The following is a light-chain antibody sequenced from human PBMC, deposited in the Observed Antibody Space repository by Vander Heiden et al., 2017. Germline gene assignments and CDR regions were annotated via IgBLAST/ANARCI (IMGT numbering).Light chain of an antibody. Sequence: DIQMTHSPSTLSASVGDRVPITCRASQSISSWLAWYQQKPGKAPKLLIYKASSLESGGPSRFSGSESGTELTLTISSLQPDDFATKYCQQDNSYWTFGQGTKVEIK. CDR1: QSISSW. J-gene: IGKJ1*01. V-gene: IGKV1-5*03. CDR3: QQDNSYWT. CDR2: KAS.